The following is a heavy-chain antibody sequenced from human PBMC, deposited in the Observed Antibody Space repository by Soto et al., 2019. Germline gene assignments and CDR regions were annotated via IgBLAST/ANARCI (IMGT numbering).Heavy chain of an antibody. V-gene: IGHV3-73*01. Sequence: GGSLRLSCVASGFTFSVSAMHWVRQASGKGLEWVGRIRGKPNNYATAYIESVGGRFTISRDDSKNTAYLQMSSLKTEDTAVYYCIRPLAGSWGQGTLVTVSS. D-gene: IGHD6-25*01. CDR3: IRPLAGS. CDR2: IRGKPNNYAT. J-gene: IGHJ5*02. CDR1: GFTFSVSA.